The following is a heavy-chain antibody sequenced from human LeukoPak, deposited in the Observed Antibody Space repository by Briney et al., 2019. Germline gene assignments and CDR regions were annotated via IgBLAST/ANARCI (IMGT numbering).Heavy chain of an antibody. CDR2: MNPNSGNT. V-gene: IGHV1-8*02. CDR1: GYTFTSYA. Sequence: GASVKVSCKASGYTFTSYAMNWVRQAPGQGREWVGWMNPNSGNTGYAQTFQGKLTMTRNPSIKTAHMELSSLRSEDTAVYYCARRFYDNLTGHTWYDYWGQGTLVTVSS. D-gene: IGHD3-9*01. CDR3: ARRFYDNLTGHTWYDY. J-gene: IGHJ4*02.